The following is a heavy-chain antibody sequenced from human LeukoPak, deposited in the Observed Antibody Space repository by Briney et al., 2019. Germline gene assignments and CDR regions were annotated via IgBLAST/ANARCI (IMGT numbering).Heavy chain of an antibody. J-gene: IGHJ6*02. CDR2: IRYDGSNK. CDR1: GFTFSSDG. CDR3: AKDESGGGWFGELLPYYYYYGMDV. Sequence: GGSLRLSCAASGFTFSSDGMHWVRQAPGKGLEWVAFIRYDGSNKYYADSVKGRFTISRDNSKNTLYLQMNSLRAEDTAVYYCAKDESGGGWFGELLPYYYYYGMDVWGQGTTVTVSS. V-gene: IGHV3-30*02. D-gene: IGHD3-10*01.